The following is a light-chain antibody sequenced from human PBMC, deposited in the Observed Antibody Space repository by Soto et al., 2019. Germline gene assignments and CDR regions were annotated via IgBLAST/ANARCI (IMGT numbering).Light chain of an antibody. Sequence: EIVLTQSPGTLSLSPGERDTLSCRASQSVSSSYLAWYQQKPGQAPRLLIYGASSRATGIPDRFSGSGSGTDVTLTISRLEPEDFAVYYCHQYGSSPYTFGQGTKLEIK. CDR1: QSVSSSY. CDR2: GAS. CDR3: HQYGSSPYT. V-gene: IGKV3-20*01. J-gene: IGKJ2*01.